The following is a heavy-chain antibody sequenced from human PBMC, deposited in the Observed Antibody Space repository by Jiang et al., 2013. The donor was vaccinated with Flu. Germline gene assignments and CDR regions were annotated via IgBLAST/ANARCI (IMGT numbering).Heavy chain of an antibody. V-gene: IGHV4-39*01. CDR3: ARHGVGATRKLFDY. J-gene: IGHJ4*02. CDR2: IYYSGST. D-gene: IGHD1-26*01. Sequence: GLVKPSETLSLTCTVSGGSISSSSYYWGWIRQPPGKGLEWIGSIYYSGSTYYNPSLKSRVTISVDTSKNQFSLKLSSVTAADTAVYYCARHGVGATRKLFDYWGQGTLVTVSS. CDR1: GGSISSSSYY.